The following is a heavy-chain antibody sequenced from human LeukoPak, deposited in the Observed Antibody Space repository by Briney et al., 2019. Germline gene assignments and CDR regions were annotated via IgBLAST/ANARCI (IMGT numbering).Heavy chain of an antibody. CDR1: GYTFSGYA. Sequence: GWSLRLSCAASGYTFSGYAMSWVRQAPGKGLEWVSGISGSGVSTYYADSVKGRFTISRDNSKNTLYLQMNSLRAEDTAIYYCAKGGPRSSSGWNDYWGQGTLVTVSS. D-gene: IGHD6-19*01. CDR3: AKGGPRSSSGWNDY. J-gene: IGHJ4*02. CDR2: ISGSGVST. V-gene: IGHV3-23*01.